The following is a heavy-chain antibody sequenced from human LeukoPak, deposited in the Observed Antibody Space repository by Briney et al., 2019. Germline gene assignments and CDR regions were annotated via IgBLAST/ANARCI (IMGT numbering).Heavy chain of an antibody. D-gene: IGHD6-13*01. Sequence: GGSLRLSCTASGFTFDDYGMHWVRQAPGKGLEWVSGISWNSGSIGYEDSVKGRFTISRDNAKNSLYLQMNSLRAEDTALYYCAKVSEYSGIWLHAHFDSWGQGPLVTVSS. CDR2: ISWNSGSI. CDR3: AKVSEYSGIWLHAHFDS. V-gene: IGHV3-9*01. J-gene: IGHJ4*02. CDR1: GFTFDDYG.